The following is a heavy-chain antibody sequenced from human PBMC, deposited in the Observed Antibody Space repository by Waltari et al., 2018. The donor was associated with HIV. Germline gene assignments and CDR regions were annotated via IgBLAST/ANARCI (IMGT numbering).Heavy chain of an antibody. CDR2: FDPEDGET. J-gene: IGHJ4*02. CDR3: ATLQLEDY. V-gene: IGHV1-24*01. CDR1: GYPPTDVS. D-gene: IGHD1-1*01. Sequence: LQLLQSGGEGNQPRASVQVSCHVSGYPPTDVSMHWVREAPGKGLEWMGGFDPEDGETIYAQKFQGRVTMTEDTSTDTAYMELSSLRSEDTAVYYCATLQLEDYWGQGTLVTVSS.